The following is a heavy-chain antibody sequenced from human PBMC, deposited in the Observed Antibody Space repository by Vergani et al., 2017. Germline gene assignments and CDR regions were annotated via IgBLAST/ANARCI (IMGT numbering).Heavy chain of an antibody. Sequence: EVQLLESGGGLVQPGGSLRLSCAASGFPFSSYAMSWVRQAQGKGLEWVSAISGSGGSTYYADSVKGRFTISRNNSKNTLYLQMNSLRAEDTAVYYCAKALRITIFGVVSYYFDYWGQGTLVTVSS. V-gene: IGHV3-23*01. D-gene: IGHD3-3*01. CDR3: AKALRITIFGVVSYYFDY. J-gene: IGHJ4*02. CDR2: ISGSGGST. CDR1: GFPFSSYA.